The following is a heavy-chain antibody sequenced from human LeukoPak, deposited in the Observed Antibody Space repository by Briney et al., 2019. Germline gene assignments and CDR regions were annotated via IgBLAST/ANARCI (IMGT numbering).Heavy chain of an antibody. Sequence: PSETLSLTCTVSGGSISSSSYYWGWIRQPPGKGLEWIGSIYYSGSTYYNPSLKSRVTISVDTSKKEFSLKLRAVTVADTAVYYCARGRTSADEIAMIVPATILREDWFDPWGQGTQVTVSS. J-gene: IGHJ5*02. CDR1: GGSISSSSYY. D-gene: IGHD2-15*01. V-gene: IGHV4-39*07. CDR2: IYYSGST. CDR3: ARGRTSADEIAMIVPATILREDWFDP.